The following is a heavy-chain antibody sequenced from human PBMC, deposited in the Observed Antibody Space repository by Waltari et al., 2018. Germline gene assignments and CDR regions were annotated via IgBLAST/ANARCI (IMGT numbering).Heavy chain of an antibody. CDR3: AKELERKPYYYYGWDV. V-gene: IGHV3-23*01. CDR2: ISNSDDTT. CDR1: GFTFSDYA. J-gene: IGHJ6*02. Sequence: EMHLLESGGSLAQPGESLRLSCAASGFTFSDYAMDWVRQAPGKGLEWVSTISNSDDTTYYAESVKGRFTISRDNSKSTLFLQMNSLRADDTAIYYCAKELERKPYYYYGWDVWGQGTTVTVSS. D-gene: IGHD1-1*01.